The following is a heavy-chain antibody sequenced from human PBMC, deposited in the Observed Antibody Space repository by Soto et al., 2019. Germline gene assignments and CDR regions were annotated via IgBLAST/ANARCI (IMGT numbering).Heavy chain of an antibody. CDR2: IKSKTDGGTT. Sequence: GGSLRLSCAASGFTFSNAWMNWVRQAPGKGLEWVGRIKSKTDGGTTDYAAPVKGRFTISRDDSKNTLYLQMNSLKTEDTAVYYCITQPPNYDILTGYIVGFDYWGQGTLVTVSS. CDR3: ITQPPNYDILTGYIVGFDY. CDR1: GFTFSNAW. J-gene: IGHJ4*02. D-gene: IGHD3-9*01. V-gene: IGHV3-15*07.